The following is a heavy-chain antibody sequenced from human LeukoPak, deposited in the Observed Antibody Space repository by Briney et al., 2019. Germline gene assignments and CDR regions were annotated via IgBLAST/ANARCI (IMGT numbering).Heavy chain of an antibody. CDR2: ISGSGAST. CDR3: ARNSGSGAYYPFDH. Sequence: GSLSPSCAASGFTFRSYAMSWVRQAPGKGLEWVSTISGSGASTFYADSVKGRFTISRDNSKNTLYLQMNSLRAEDTAVYYCARNSGSGAYYPFDHWGPGTLVTVSS. V-gene: IGHV3-23*01. J-gene: IGHJ4*02. CDR1: GFTFRSYA. D-gene: IGHD3-10*01.